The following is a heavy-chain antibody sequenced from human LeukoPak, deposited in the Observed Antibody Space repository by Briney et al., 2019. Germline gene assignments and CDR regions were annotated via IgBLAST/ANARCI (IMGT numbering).Heavy chain of an antibody. D-gene: IGHD3-10*01. Sequence: GASVKVSCKASGYTFTSYDINWVRQATGQGLEWMGWTNPNSGNTGYAQKFQGRVTMTRNTSISTAYMELSSLRSEDTAVYYCARQITMVRGVIIRNYYYYGMDVWGQGTTVTVSS. V-gene: IGHV1-8*01. CDR3: ARQITMVRGVIIRNYYYYGMDV. CDR1: GYTFTSYD. CDR2: TNPNSGNT. J-gene: IGHJ6*02.